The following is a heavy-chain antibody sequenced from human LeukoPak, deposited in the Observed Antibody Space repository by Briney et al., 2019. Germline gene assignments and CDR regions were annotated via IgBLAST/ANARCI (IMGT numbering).Heavy chain of an antibody. J-gene: IGHJ4*02. CDR3: AKAPDSSGYLPYYIEY. D-gene: IGHD3-22*01. CDR1: GFIFDDYA. V-gene: IGHV3-43D*03. CDR2: ISWDGGTT. Sequence: GGSLRLSCLASGFIFDDYAMYWVRQAPGKGLEWVSLISWDGGTTHHADSVKGRFIISRDNSKNSLYLQMNTLRAEDTALYYCAKAPDSSGYLPYYIEYWGQGTLVTVSS.